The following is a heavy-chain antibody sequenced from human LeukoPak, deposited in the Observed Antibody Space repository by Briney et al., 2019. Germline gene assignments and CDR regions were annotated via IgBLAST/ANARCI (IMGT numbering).Heavy chain of an antibody. Sequence: QPGGSLRLSCAASGFTFSSYAMSWVRQAPGKGLEWVSVISGGGGSTYYADSVKGRFTISRDNSKNSLYLQMNSLRAEDTAVYYCAKTIVVVILPNDAFDIWGQGTMVTVSS. J-gene: IGHJ3*02. CDR2: ISGGGGST. CDR3: AKTIVVVILPNDAFDI. D-gene: IGHD3-22*01. V-gene: IGHV3-23*01. CDR1: GFTFSSYA.